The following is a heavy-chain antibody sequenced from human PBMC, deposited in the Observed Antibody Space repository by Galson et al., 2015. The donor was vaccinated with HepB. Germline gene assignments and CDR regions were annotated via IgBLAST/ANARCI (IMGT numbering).Heavy chain of an antibody. CDR1: GYIFTTYG. CDR3: AGYGGTGYSSLRRNWFDP. J-gene: IGHJ5*02. CDR2: INTGDGHT. Sequence: SVKVSCKASGYIFTTYGIHWVRQAPGQRLELMGWINTGDGHTLYSPKFQGRVTITRDTSATTAYMELSSLISEDTAVYYCAGYGGTGYSSLRRNWFDPWGQGTLVTVSS. V-gene: IGHV1-3*04. D-gene: IGHD6-19*01.